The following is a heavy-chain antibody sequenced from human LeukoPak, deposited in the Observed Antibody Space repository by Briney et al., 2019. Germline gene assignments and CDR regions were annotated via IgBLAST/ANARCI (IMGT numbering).Heavy chain of an antibody. D-gene: IGHD4-17*01. J-gene: IGHJ4*02. V-gene: IGHV4-30-2*01. Sequence: TLSLTCTVSGGSISSGDYYWSWIRQPPGKGLEWIGYIYHSGSTYYNPSLKSRVTISVDRSKNQFSLKLSSVTAADTAVYYCARVSTVTREFDYWGQGTLVTVSS. CDR3: ARVSTVTREFDY. CDR2: IYHSGST. CDR1: GGSISSGDYY.